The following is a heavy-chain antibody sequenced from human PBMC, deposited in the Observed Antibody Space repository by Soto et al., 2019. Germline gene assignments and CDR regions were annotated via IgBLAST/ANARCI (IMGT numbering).Heavy chain of an antibody. CDR2: ISSTSSAV. CDR3: ARNAPWDH. J-gene: IGHJ4*02. D-gene: IGHD2-2*01. CDR1: GFTFSDYS. V-gene: IGHV3-48*01. Sequence: EVQLVESGGNLVQPAGSLRLSCAASGFTFSDYSMNWVRQPPGKGLEWVSYISSTSSAVYYADSVKGRFTISRDNAKNSLYLQMNNLRAEDTAVYYCARNAPWDHRGQGTLVTVSS.